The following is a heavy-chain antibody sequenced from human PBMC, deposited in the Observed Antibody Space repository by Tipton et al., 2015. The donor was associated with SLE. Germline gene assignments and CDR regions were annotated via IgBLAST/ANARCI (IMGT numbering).Heavy chain of an antibody. CDR3: AGGKLVPAARIDF. Sequence: QSGAEVKKPGASVKVSCKASGYTFAGYYIYWVRQAPGQGLEWMGWIKPNGGGTTYAQDFQGRVTMTTDTSISTAYLELRRLTSDDTGTFFCAGGKLVPAARIDFWGQGTLVTVSS. V-gene: IGHV1-2*02. CDR1: GYTFAGYY. D-gene: IGHD2-2*01. J-gene: IGHJ4*02. CDR2: IKPNGGGT.